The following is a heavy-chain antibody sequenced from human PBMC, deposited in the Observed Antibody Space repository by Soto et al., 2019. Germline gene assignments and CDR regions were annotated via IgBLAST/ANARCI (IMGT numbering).Heavy chain of an antibody. Sequence: GVLRLSCAASGFAFSRFPMHWVRQAPGKGLVWVSRIDPDGSDTTYADSVKGRFTISRDNAKNIVYLQMSSLRAEDTALYYCATMAGTYPYWGQGTLVTVSS. J-gene: IGHJ4*02. CDR1: GFAFSRFP. D-gene: IGHD1-26*01. CDR3: ATMAGTYPY. V-gene: IGHV3-74*01. CDR2: IDPDGSDT.